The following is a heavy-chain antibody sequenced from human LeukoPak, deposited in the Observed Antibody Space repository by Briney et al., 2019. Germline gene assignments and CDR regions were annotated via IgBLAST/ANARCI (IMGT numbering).Heavy chain of an antibody. V-gene: IGHV3-7*03. D-gene: IGHD6-19*01. CDR2: IKEDGSEK. CDR3: ARGVADFDY. Sequence: GGSLRLSCAASGFMFSNYWMNWVRQAPGKGLEWVANIKEDGSEKYYVDSVKGRFTISRDNAKNSLYLQMNSLRAEDTAVYYCARGVADFDYWAREPWSPSPQ. J-gene: IGHJ4*02. CDR1: GFMFSNYW.